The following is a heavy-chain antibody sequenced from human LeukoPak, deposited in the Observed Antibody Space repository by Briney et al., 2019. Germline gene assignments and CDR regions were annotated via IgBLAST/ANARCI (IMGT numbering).Heavy chain of an antibody. V-gene: IGHV1-2*02. CDR1: GYTFTGYY. J-gene: IGHJ4*02. CDR2: INPNSGGT. D-gene: IGHD2-2*01. Sequence: ASVKVSCKASGYTFTGYYMHWVRQAPGQGLEWMGWINPNSGGTNYAQKFQGRVTMTRDTSISTACMELSRLRSDDTAVYYCARLSTGVVPAARDYWGQGTLVTVSS. CDR3: ARLSTGVVPAARDY.